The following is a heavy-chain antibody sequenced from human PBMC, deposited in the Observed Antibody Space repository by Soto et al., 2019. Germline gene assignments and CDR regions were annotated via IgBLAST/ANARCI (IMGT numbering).Heavy chain of an antibody. CDR2: ITGSGGST. Sequence: GGSLRLSCAASGVTFSSYAMSWVRQAPGKGLEWVSAITGSGGSTYYADSVKGRFTISRDNCKNTLYLQMNSLRAEDTAVYYCSETSMVRGVIITYFAYWCQGTLVAVSS. V-gene: IGHV3-23*01. CDR1: GVTFSSYA. J-gene: IGHJ4*02. CDR3: SETSMVRGVIITYFAY. D-gene: IGHD3-10*01.